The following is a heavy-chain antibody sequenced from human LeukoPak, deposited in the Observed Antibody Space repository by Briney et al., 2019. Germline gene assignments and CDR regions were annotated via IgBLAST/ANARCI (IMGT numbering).Heavy chain of an antibody. D-gene: IGHD6-6*01. J-gene: IGHJ6*03. CDR3: ARLHSSSIAAPMDV. V-gene: IGHV3-11*01. Sequence: PGLSLRLSCAASGFTFSDYYMSWIRQAPGKGLEWVSYISSSGSTIYYADSVEGRFTISRDNDKNSLYLQMNSLRAEDTAVYYCARLHSSSIAAPMDVWGKGTTVTVSS. CDR1: GFTFSDYY. CDR2: ISSSGSTI.